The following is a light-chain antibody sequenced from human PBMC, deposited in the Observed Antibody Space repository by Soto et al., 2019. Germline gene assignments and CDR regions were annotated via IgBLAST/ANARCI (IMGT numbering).Light chain of an antibody. V-gene: IGLV1-44*01. CDR2: TNS. CDR1: SSSIGSNS. J-gene: IGLJ1*01. CDR3: AAWDGSLNVYV. Sequence: QSVLTQPPSASGTPGQRVTISCYGSSSSIGSNSVNWYQQLPRTAPKVLIYTNSQRPSGVPDRFSGSKSGTSAPLAISGLQPEDEADYYCAAWDGSLNVYVFGTGTKVTVL.